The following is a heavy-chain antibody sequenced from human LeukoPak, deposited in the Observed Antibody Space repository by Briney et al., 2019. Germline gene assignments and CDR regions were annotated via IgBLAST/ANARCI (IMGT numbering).Heavy chain of an antibody. D-gene: IGHD5-12*01. V-gene: IGHV4-39*07. CDR3: ARAGLGYSGYDRAFDI. Sequence: SETLSLTCTVSGGSISSSSYYWGWIRQPPGRGLEWIGSIFYSGCTYYNPSLKSRVTISVDTSKNQFSLKLSSVTAADTAVYYCARAGLGYSGYDRAFDIWGQGTMVTVSS. CDR1: GGSISSSSYY. J-gene: IGHJ3*02. CDR2: IFYSGCT.